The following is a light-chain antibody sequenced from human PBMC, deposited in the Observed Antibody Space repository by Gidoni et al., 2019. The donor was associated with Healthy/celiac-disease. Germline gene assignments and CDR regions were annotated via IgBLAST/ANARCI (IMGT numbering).Light chain of an antibody. CDR1: QGVSSI. CDR2: GAS. V-gene: IGKV3-15*01. J-gene: IGKJ4*01. CDR3: QRYNNWPIT. Sequence: PPTLSAPRGAGATPSSGASQGVSSILAWYQQKPGQAPRLLIYGASTRATVIPTWFSGRGSGTEFTLTISLLQSEYFAVYYCQRYNNWPITFGGGTKVEIK.